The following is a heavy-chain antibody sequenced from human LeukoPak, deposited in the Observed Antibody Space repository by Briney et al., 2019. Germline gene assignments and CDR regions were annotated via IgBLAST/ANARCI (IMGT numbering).Heavy chain of an antibody. V-gene: IGHV3-30-3*01. D-gene: IGHD3-22*01. J-gene: IGHJ4*02. CDR1: GFTFSSYA. Sequence: PGGSLRLSCAASGFTFSSYAMHWVRQAPGKGLEWVAVISYDGSNKYYADSVKGRFTISRDNSKNTLYLQMNSLRAEDTAVYYCASDYDGSGYYYVDYWGQGTLVTVSS. CDR2: ISYDGSNK. CDR3: ASDYDGSGYYYVDY.